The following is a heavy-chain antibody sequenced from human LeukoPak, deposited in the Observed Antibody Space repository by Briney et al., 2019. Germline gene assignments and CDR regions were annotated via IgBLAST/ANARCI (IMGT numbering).Heavy chain of an antibody. Sequence: PSETLSLTCTVSGGFISRSSYYWDWIRQPPGKGLEWIGSIYYSGSTYYNPSLKSRVTISVDTSKNQFSLKLNSVTAADTSVYYCARAGPSHNWFDPWGKGTLVIVSS. CDR1: GGFISRSSYY. CDR3: ARAGPSHNWFDP. J-gene: IGHJ5*02. CDR2: IYYSGST. V-gene: IGHV4-39*01.